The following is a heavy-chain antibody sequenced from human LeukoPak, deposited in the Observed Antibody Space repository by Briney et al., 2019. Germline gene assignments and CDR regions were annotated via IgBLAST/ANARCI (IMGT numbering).Heavy chain of an antibody. Sequence: PSETLSLTRAVYGGSFSGYYWSWIRQPPGKGLEWIGEIIHSGSTNYNPSLKSRVTISVDTSKNQFSLKLSSVTAADTAVYYCASLTYCSSTSCYVFSGYWGQGTLVTVSS. CDR1: GGSFSGYY. CDR2: IIHSGST. J-gene: IGHJ4*02. CDR3: ASLTYCSSTSCYVFSGY. D-gene: IGHD2-2*01. V-gene: IGHV4-34*12.